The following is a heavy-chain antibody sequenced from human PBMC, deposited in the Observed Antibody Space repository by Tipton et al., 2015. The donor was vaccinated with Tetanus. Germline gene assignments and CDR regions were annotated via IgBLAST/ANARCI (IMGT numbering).Heavy chain of an antibody. D-gene: IGHD7-27*01. J-gene: IGHJ4*02. Sequence: SLRLSCAASGFPFTTYGMTWVRLAPGKGLEWVAVITGSGVGTYYSDSVKGRFTVSRDNSRDTLYLQMNSLRADDTAVYYCASSPRFRTGRFESWGQGTQVTVSS. V-gene: IGHV3-23*01. CDR1: GFPFTTYG. CDR2: ITGSGVGT. CDR3: ASSPRFRTGRFES.